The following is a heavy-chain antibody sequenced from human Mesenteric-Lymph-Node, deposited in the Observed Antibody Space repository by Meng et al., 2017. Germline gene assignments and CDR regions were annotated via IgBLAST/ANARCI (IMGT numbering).Heavy chain of an antibody. CDR1: GFTFSSYA. Sequence: GGSLRLSCAASGFTFSSYAMSWVRQAPGKGLEWVSAISGSGGSTYYADSVKGRFTISRDNSKNTLYLQMNSLRAEDTAVYYCARDAVRHIVVVPAANSPGDYWGQGTLVTVSS. J-gene: IGHJ4*02. D-gene: IGHD2-2*01. CDR3: ARDAVRHIVVVPAANSPGDY. CDR2: ISGSGGST. V-gene: IGHV3-23*01.